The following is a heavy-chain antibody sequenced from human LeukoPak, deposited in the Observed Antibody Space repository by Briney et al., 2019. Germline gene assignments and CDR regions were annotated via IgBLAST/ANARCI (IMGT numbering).Heavy chain of an antibody. V-gene: IGHV3-21*01. CDR3: ARIVATSGAFDY. CDR1: GFTFSSYT. J-gene: IGHJ4*02. D-gene: IGHD5-12*01. CDR2: ISSSSRDI. Sequence: GGSLRLSCAASGFTFSSYTMNWVRQAPGKGLEWVAAISSSSRDIFYADSVKGRFSISRDNTQNSLYLQMNSLRAEDTAVYYCARIVATSGAFDYWGQGTLVTVSS.